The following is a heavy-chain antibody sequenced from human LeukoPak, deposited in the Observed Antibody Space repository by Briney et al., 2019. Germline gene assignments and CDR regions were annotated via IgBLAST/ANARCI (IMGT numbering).Heavy chain of an antibody. D-gene: IGHD3-3*01. CDR3: VYQVQGVVK. Sequence: PGGSLRLSCSASGFTFSSYVMHWARQAPGKGLEYVSGISGDGASTYYADSVKGRFTISRDNSKNTLYVQMTSLRAEDTAVYYCVYQVQGVVKWGQGTLVTVSS. V-gene: IGHV3-64*05. CDR1: GFTFSSYV. J-gene: IGHJ4*02. CDR2: ISGDGAST.